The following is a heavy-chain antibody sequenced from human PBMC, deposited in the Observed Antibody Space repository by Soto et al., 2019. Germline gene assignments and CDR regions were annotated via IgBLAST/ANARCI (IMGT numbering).Heavy chain of an antibody. D-gene: IGHD6-13*01. CDR2: IYPGDSDT. CDR3: GGPPAALKYYTGRDV. CDR1: GYSFTSYW. J-gene: IGHJ6*04. V-gene: IGHV5-51*01. Sequence: PGESLKISCKGSGYSFTSYWIGWVRQMPGKGLEWMGIIYPGDSDTRYSPSFQGQVTISADKSISTAYLQWSSLKASDTAMYYCGGPPAALKYYTGRDVWGKGPRFTVPS.